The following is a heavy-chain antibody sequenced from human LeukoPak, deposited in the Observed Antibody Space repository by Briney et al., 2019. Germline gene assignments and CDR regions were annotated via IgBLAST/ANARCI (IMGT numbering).Heavy chain of an antibody. Sequence: GGSLRLSCAASGFTFSSYTMNWVRQAPGKGLEWVSYISSSSSTIYYADSVKGRFTISRDNAKNSLDLQMNSLRAEDTAVYYCAKAQGATNGLFDYWGQGTLVTVSS. CDR2: ISSSSSTI. CDR1: GFTFSSYT. CDR3: AKAQGATNGLFDY. J-gene: IGHJ4*02. D-gene: IGHD1-26*01. V-gene: IGHV3-48*01.